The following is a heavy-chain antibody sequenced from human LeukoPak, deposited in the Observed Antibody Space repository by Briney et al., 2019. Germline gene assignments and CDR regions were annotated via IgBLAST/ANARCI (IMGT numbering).Heavy chain of an antibody. V-gene: IGHV4-34*01. CDR2: INHSGST. J-gene: IGHJ6*03. D-gene: IGHD1-26*01. CDR3: ARGLSGSYHYYYYYMDV. Sequence: SETLSLTCAVYGGSFSGYYWSWIRQPPGKGLEWIGEINHSGSTNYNPSLKSRVTISVDTSKNQFSLKLSSVTAADTAVYYCARGLSGSYHYYYYYMDVWGKGTTVTVSS. CDR1: GGSFSGYY.